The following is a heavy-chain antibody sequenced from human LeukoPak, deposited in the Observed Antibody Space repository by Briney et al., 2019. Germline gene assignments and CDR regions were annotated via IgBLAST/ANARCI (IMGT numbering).Heavy chain of an antibody. CDR1: GGSISPYF. CDR2: IYFRGST. CDR3: ARAEIPVTTVLRY. V-gene: IGHV4-59*01. Sequence: SETLSLTCTVSGGSISPYFWSWIRQPPGMGLEWIGYIYFRGSTTYNPSLKSRVTISLQTSKNQFSLRLTSVTAADTAVYYCARAEIPVTTVLRYWGQGTLVTVSS. J-gene: IGHJ4*02. D-gene: IGHD4-11*01.